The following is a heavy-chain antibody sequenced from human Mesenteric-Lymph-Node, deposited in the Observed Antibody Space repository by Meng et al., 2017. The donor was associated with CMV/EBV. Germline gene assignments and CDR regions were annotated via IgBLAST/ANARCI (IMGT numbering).Heavy chain of an antibody. D-gene: IGHD3-10*01. CDR2: ISYDGDNK. Sequence: GESLKISCAASGFTFSSYAMHWVRQAPGKGLEWVAVISYDGDNKYYADSVKGRFTISRDNSKNTLYLQMNSLRAEDTAVYYCARERYRLVRGLMEYYYYGMDVWGQGTTVTVSS. V-gene: IGHV3-30*04. CDR1: GFTFSSYA. J-gene: IGHJ6*02. CDR3: ARERYRLVRGLMEYYYYGMDV.